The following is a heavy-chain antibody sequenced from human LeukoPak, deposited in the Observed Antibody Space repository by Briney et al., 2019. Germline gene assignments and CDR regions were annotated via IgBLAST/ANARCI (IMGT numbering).Heavy chain of an antibody. CDR1: GGSISSYY. CDR2: IYYSGST. V-gene: IGHV4-59*01. J-gene: IGHJ3*01. CDR3: ARARIQLCPNSNAFDV. Sequence: PSETLSLTCAVSGGSISSYYLSWIRQPPGKGLEWIGYIYYSGSTNYNPSLKSRVTISVDTSKNQFSLRLSSVTAADTAVYYCARARIQLCPNSNAFDVWGQRTMVTVSS. D-gene: IGHD5-18*01.